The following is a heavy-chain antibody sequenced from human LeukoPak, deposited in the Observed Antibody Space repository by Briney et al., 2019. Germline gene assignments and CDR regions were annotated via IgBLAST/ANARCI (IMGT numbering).Heavy chain of an antibody. CDR1: GGSISSYY. V-gene: IGHV4-59*01. D-gene: IGHD3-10*01. CDR2: LYYSGST. CDR3: ARGGSGISNAFDI. Sequence: SETLSLTCSVSGGSISSYYWSWIRQPPGKGLEWIGYLYYSGSTNSNPSLKSRVTMSVDTSKMQFSLKLRSVTAADTAVYYCARGGSGISNAFDIWGQGTMVTVSS. J-gene: IGHJ3*02.